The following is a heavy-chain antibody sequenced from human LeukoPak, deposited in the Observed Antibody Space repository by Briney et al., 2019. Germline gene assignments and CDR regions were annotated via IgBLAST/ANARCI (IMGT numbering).Heavy chain of an antibody. CDR3: ASGHSYGFDY. Sequence: PGGSLRLSCAASGFTVSSNYMSWVRQAPGKGLEWVSIIYSGDSTYYADSVKGRFTISRDNSKNTLYLQTNSLRAEDTAVYHCASGHSYGFDYWGQGTLVTVSS. D-gene: IGHD5-18*01. CDR1: GFTVSSNY. J-gene: IGHJ4*02. V-gene: IGHV3-53*01. CDR2: IYSGDST.